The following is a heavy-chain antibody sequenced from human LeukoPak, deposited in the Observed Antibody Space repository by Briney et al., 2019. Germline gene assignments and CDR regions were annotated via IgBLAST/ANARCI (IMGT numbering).Heavy chain of an antibody. D-gene: IGHD6-6*01. V-gene: IGHV3-7*01. CDR2: IKQDGSEK. Sequence: PGGSLRLSCAASGFTLSTYWMSWVRQAPGKGLEWVARIKQDGSEKHYVDSVKGRFTISRDNAKNSAYLQMNTLRAEDTAVYYCARYIATPRWDLDYWGQGTLVTVSS. CDR3: ARYIATPRWDLDY. J-gene: IGHJ4*02. CDR1: GFTLSTYW.